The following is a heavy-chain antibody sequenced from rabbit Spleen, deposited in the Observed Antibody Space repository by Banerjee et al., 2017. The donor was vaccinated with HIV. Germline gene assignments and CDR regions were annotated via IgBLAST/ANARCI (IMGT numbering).Heavy chain of an antibody. D-gene: IGHD2-1*01. CDR1: GFDFSSYY. Sequence: QLVESGGGLVQPGGSLKLSCKASGFDFSSYYMTWVRQAPGKGLEWIGYIEPIFGNTYYANWVNGRFTISSHNAQNTLYLQLSSLTAADTATYFCVRDQAGDADYGPYYLNLWGQGTLVT. CDR2: IEPIFGNT. CDR3: VRDQAGDADYGPYYLNL. V-gene: IGHV1S7*01. J-gene: IGHJ4*01.